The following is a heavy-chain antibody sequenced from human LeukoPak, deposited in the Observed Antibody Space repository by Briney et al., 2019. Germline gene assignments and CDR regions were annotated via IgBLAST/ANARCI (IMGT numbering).Heavy chain of an antibody. CDR3: ARDQSYQQLVRYYYGMDV. CDR2: ISSSSSYI. CDR1: GFTFSSNA. Sequence: PGGSLRLSCAASGFTFSSNAMSWVRQTPGKGLEWVSSISSSSSYIYYADSVKGRFTISRDNAKNSLYLQMNSLRAEDTAVYYCARDQSYQQLVRYYYGMDVWGQGTTVTVSS. D-gene: IGHD6-13*01. V-gene: IGHV3-21*01. J-gene: IGHJ6*02.